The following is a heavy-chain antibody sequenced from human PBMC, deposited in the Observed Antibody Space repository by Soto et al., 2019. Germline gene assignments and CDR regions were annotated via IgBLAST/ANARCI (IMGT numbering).Heavy chain of an antibody. V-gene: IGHV3-23*01. Sequence: EVQLLESGGGFVQPGGSLRLSCAASGFTFSSYAMTWVRQAPGKGLEWVSGISSSGGSTSYGNSVKGRFTISRDNSKNTLYLQMNSLRAEDTAVYYCAKGYLFVGGTIFGMDVWGQGTTVTVSS. CDR3: AKGYLFVGGTIFGMDV. CDR1: GFTFSSYA. D-gene: IGHD1-26*01. J-gene: IGHJ6*02. CDR2: ISSSGGST.